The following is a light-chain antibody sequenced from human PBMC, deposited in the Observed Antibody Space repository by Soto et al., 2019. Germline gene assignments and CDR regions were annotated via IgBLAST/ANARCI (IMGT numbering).Light chain of an antibody. CDR3: QHYVTSRT. CDR1: QSVSSSY. CDR2: GAS. J-gene: IGKJ1*01. V-gene: IGKV3-20*01. Sequence: EIVLTQSPGTLSLSPGERATLSCRASQSVSSSYLAWYQQKPGQAPRLLIYGASSRATGIPDRFSGSGSGTDFTLTISRLEPEDFAVYYCQHYVTSRTFGQGTKVEIK.